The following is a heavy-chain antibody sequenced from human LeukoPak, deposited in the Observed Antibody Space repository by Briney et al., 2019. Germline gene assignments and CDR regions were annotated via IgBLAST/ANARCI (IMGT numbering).Heavy chain of an antibody. D-gene: IGHD5-18*01. CDR3: ARAYRFGPNNYYYGMDV. CDR1: EYTFSNYA. V-gene: IGHV3-23*01. J-gene: IGHJ6*02. Sequence: GGSLRLSCVASEYTFSNYAMSWVRQAPGKGLEWVSSIDSGGGSTYYADSVQGRFTISRDNAKNTLYLQMNSLRAEDTAVYYCARAYRFGPNNYYYGMDVWGQGTTVTVSS. CDR2: IDSGGGST.